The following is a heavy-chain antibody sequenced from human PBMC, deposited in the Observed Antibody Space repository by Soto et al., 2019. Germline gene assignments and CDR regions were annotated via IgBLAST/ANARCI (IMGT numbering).Heavy chain of an antibody. CDR1: GGSISSGGYY. CDR3: ARDIVATIRGEYYYDSSGYP. D-gene: IGHD3-22*01. Sequence: PSETLSRTCTVSGGSISSGGYYWSWIRQHPGKGLEWIGYIYYSGSTYYDPSLKSRVTISVDTSKNQFSLKLSSVTAADTAVYYCARDIVATIRGEYYYDSSGYPWGQGTLVTVSS. CDR2: IYYSGST. V-gene: IGHV4-31*03. J-gene: IGHJ5*02.